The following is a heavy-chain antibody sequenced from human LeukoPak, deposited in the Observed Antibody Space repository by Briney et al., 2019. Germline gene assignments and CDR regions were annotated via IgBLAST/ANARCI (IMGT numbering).Heavy chain of an antibody. CDR1: GGSISSYY. D-gene: IGHD3-22*01. V-gene: IGHV4-59*01. CDR2: IYYSGST. Sequence: SETLSLTCTVSGGSISSYYWSWIRQPPGKGPEWIGYIYYSGSTNYNPSLKSRVTISVDTSKNQFSLKLSSVTAADTAVYYCAREGRYYDSRRVFDIWGQGTMVTVSS. CDR3: AREGRYYDSRRVFDI. J-gene: IGHJ3*02.